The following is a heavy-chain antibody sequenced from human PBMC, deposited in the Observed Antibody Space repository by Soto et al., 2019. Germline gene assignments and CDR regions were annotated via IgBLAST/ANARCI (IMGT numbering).Heavy chain of an antibody. Sequence: QVQLQESGPGLVKPSQTLSLTCTVSGGSITSSGYYWSWIRQHPGEGLEWIGFTSNSGSTSYNPSLNIRVTISVDTSSNNFSLSRKAVTAADTAVYYCARGGGSTNVDYWGQGTLVTVSP. CDR1: GGSITSSGYY. CDR3: ARGGGSTNVDY. D-gene: IGHD1-1*01. J-gene: IGHJ4*02. CDR2: TSNSGST. V-gene: IGHV4-31*03.